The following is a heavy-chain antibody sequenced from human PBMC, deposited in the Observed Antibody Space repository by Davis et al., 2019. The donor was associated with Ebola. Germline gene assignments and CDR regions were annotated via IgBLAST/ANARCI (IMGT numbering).Heavy chain of an antibody. CDR1: GYIFTSYG. CDR3: ARVMRAVVAANANWFDP. CDR2: INPSGGST. J-gene: IGHJ5*02. Sequence: ASVKVSCKASGYIFTSYGIHWIRQAPGQGLEWMGIINPSGGSTSYAQKFQGRVTMTRDTSTSTAYMELSSLRSEDTAVYYCARVMRAVVAANANWFDPWGQGTLVTVSS. V-gene: IGHV1-46*01. D-gene: IGHD2-15*01.